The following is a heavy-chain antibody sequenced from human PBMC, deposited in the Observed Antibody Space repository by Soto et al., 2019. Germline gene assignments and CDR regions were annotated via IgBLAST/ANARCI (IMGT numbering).Heavy chain of an antibody. D-gene: IGHD6-19*01. CDR3: ARSPVKGAPDS. V-gene: IGHV3-33*01. J-gene: IGHJ4*02. CDR2: IWYDGSNI. CDR1: GFTFSSYG. Sequence: SLRLSCAASGFTFSSYGIHWVRQAPGKGLEWVAVIWYDGSNIYYAASVQGRFTVSRDNAQNSFYLQMNSLRAEDTAVYYCARSPVKGAPDSWGQGTLVTVSS.